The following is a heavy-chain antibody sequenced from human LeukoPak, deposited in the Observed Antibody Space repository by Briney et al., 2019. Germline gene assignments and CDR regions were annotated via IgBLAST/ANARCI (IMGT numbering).Heavy chain of an antibody. Sequence: PGGSLRLSCAAPGFTFSSYSMNWVRQAPGKGLEWVSYISSSSSTIYYADSVKGRFTISRDNAKNSLNLQMNSLRAEDTAVYYCARAIPIPFDYWGQGTLVTVSS. CDR1: GFTFSSYS. CDR3: ARAIPIPFDY. J-gene: IGHJ4*02. CDR2: ISSSSSTI. V-gene: IGHV3-48*01.